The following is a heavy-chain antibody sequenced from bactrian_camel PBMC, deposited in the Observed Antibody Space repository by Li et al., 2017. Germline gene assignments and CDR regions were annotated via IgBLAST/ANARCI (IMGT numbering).Heavy chain of an antibody. CDR1: DITYKSNS. V-gene: IGHV3S54*01. Sequence: HVQLVESGGGSVQAGGSLRLSCAVADITYKSNSMGWFRQAPGKEREGVARIDTIGGGTYYTDAVKGRFAISLDAAKNSVDLQMNSLKPDDTAVYYCAATGQMLSVAGCRTQGTQVTVS. CDR2: IDTIGGGT. J-gene: IGHJ4*01. D-gene: IGHD1*01.